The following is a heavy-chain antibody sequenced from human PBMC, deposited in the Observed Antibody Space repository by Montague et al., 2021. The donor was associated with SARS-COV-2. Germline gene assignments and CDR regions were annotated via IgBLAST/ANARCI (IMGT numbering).Heavy chain of an antibody. D-gene: IGHD3-22*01. J-gene: IGHJ3*01. CDR3: ARLKRYFDSSGSPSAFDF. CDR1: GGSITNNIDY. V-gene: IGHV4-39*02. CDR2: IYYTGYT. Sequence: SETLSLTCTVSGGSITNNIDYWAWIRQPPGKGLEWIGNIYYTGYTYYXPSVKSRVTISVVTSKNHFTLKLSSVTAAETAVYYCARLKRYFDSSGSPSAFDFWGQGTKVTVSS.